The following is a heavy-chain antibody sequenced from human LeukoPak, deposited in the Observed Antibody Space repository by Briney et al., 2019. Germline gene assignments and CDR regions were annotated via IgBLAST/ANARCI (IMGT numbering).Heavy chain of an antibody. Sequence: PGVSVRLSCAACGLPFNRNAMRWVHQAPGRGLVWVMAMSGSGVNTYYADAVKGRFNISRDKSKNTVFLQMNSLRDEDTAVYYCAKEKMEQNSGTSGFDPWGQGTLVTVSS. V-gene: IGHV3-23*01. CDR2: MSGSGVNT. CDR3: AKEKMEQNSGTSGFDP. D-gene: IGHD1/OR15-1a*01. CDR1: GLPFNRNA. J-gene: IGHJ5*02.